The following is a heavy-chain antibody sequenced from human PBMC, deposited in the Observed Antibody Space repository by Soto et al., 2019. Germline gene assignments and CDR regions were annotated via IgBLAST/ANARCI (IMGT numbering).Heavy chain of an antibody. CDR3: ARDPRGTTVTTRYFDY. CDR1: GFTFSSYA. D-gene: IGHD4-17*01. CDR2: ISYDGSNK. Sequence: GSLRLSCAASGFTFSSYAMHWVRQAPGKGLEWVAVISYDGSNKYYADSVKGRFTISRDNSKNTLYLQMNSLRAEDTAVYYCARDPRGTTVTTRYFDYWGQGTLVTVS. J-gene: IGHJ4*02. V-gene: IGHV3-30-3*01.